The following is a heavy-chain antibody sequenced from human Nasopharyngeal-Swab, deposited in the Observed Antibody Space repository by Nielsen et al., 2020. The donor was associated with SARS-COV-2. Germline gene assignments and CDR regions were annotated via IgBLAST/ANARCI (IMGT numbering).Heavy chain of an antibody. D-gene: IGHD4-11*01. CDR1: GGTFSSYA. V-gene: IGHV1-69*13. CDR3: ARGSWATVTERRPPYALDI. Sequence: SVKVSCKASGGTFSSYAISWVRQAPGQGLEWMGGIIPIFGTANYAQKFQGRVTITADESTSTAYMELSSLRSEDTAVYYCARGSWATVTERRPPYALDIWGQGTMVTVSS. J-gene: IGHJ3*02. CDR2: IIPIFGTA.